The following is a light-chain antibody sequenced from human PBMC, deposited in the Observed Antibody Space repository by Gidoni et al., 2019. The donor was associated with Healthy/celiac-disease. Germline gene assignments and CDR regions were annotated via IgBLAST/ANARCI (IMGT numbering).Light chain of an antibody. CDR1: QSISSY. CDR2: AAS. V-gene: IGKV1-39*01. Sequence: IQMTQSPSSLSASEGDRVTITCRASQSISSYLYWYQQKPGKAPKLLIYAASSLQSGVPSRFSGSGSGTDFTLTISSLQPEDFATYYCQQSYRTPLTFXGXTKVEIK. CDR3: QQSYRTPLT. J-gene: IGKJ4*01.